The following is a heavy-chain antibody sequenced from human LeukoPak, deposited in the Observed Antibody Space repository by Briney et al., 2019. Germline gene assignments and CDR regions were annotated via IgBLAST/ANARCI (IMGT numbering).Heavy chain of an antibody. D-gene: IGHD4-23*01. CDR3: ARRKRGFDYGGNSGWFGP. Sequence: SETLSLTCAVYGGSFSGYYWSWIRQPPGKGLEWVGEINHSGSTNYNPSLKSRVTISVDTSKNQFSLKLSSVTAADTAVYYCARRKRGFDYGGNSGWFGPWGQGTLVTVSS. V-gene: IGHV4-34*01. CDR1: GGSFSGYY. J-gene: IGHJ5*02. CDR2: INHSGST.